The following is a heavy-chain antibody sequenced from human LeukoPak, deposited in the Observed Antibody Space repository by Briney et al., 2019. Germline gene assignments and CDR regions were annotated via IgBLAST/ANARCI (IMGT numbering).Heavy chain of an antibody. D-gene: IGHD6-19*01. J-gene: IGHJ4*02. CDR2: IFGSGGST. CDR3: AKTTTGYSSGRFPGWPADY. Sequence: GGSLRLSCAASGFTFSSYAMYWVRQAPGKGLEWVSGIFGSGGSTHYADSVKGRFTISRDNTKNTVYLQMNSLRAEDTAVYYCAKTTTGYSSGRFPGWPADYWGQGTLVTVSS. V-gene: IGHV3-23*01. CDR1: GFTFSSYA.